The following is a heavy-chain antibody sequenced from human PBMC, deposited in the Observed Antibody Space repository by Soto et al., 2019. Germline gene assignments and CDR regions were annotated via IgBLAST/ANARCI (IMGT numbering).Heavy chain of an antibody. CDR1: GFTFSSYE. CDR3: ARDLAPFHYYYGMDV. Sequence: PGGSLRLSCAASGFTFSSYEMNWVRQAPGKGLEWVSYISSSGSTIYYADSVKGRFTISRDNAKNSLYLQMNSLRAEDTAVYYCARDLAPFHYYYGMDVWGQGTTVTVSS. D-gene: IGHD3-16*01. CDR2: ISSSGSTI. V-gene: IGHV3-48*03. J-gene: IGHJ6*02.